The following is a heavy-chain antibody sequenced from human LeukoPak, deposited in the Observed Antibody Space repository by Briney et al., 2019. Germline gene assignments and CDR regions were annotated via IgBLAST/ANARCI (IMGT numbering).Heavy chain of an antibody. CDR3: ARVELISGSHLIFDY. J-gene: IGHJ4*02. CDR2: IYAGGTA. V-gene: IGHV4-4*07. Sequence: SETLSLTCTVSGGSVSNYYWSWIRQSAGKGLEWIGRIYAGGTANYNPSLKSRVTMSGDTSKNQLSLKLSSVTAADTAVYYCARVELISGSHLIFDYWGQGTLVTVSS. D-gene: IGHD3-10*01. CDR1: GGSVSNYY.